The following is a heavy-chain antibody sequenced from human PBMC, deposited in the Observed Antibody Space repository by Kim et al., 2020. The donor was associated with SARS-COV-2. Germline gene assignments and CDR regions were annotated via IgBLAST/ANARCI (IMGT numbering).Heavy chain of an antibody. CDR1: GGSISSGGYY. J-gene: IGHJ6*02. D-gene: IGHD2-2*01. CDR3: ARGGNDFIVVPAASDHCYYGMDV. V-gene: IGHV4-31*03. Sequence: SETLSLTCTVSGGSISSGGYYWSWIRQHPGKGLEWIGYIYYSGSTYYNPSLKSRVTISVDTSKNQFSLKLSSVTAADTAVYYCARGGNDFIVVPAASDHCYYGMDVWGQGTTVTVSS. CDR2: IYYSGST.